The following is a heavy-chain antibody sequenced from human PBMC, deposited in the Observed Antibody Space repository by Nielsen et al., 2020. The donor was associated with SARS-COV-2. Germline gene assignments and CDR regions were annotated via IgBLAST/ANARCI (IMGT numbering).Heavy chain of an antibody. CDR3: ARALDRVPFVY. D-gene: IGHD1-1*01. CDR1: GGSISSYY. Sequence: SETLSLTCTVSGGSISSYYWSWIRQSPGKGLEWIGYIYYSGSTSYNPSLKSRVTISVDTSKNQFSLKLSSVTAADTAVYYCARALDRVPFVYWGQGTLVTVSS. J-gene: IGHJ4*02. V-gene: IGHV4-59*01. CDR2: IYYSGST.